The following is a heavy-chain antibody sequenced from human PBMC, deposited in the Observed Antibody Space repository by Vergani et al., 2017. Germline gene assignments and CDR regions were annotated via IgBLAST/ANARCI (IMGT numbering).Heavy chain of an antibody. CDR3: ARDSRYCSGSYFYFDY. J-gene: IGHJ4*02. V-gene: IGHV4-61*02. Sequence: QVQLQESGPGLVKPSQTLSLTCTVSGGSISSGSYYWSWIRQPAGKRLEWLGRIYTSGTTNYNPSFKSRVTISEDTSKNQCSLKLSSVTAADTAVYYCARDSRYCSGSYFYFDYWGQGTLVTVSS. CDR2: IYTSGTT. CDR1: GGSISSGSYY. D-gene: IGHD3-10*01.